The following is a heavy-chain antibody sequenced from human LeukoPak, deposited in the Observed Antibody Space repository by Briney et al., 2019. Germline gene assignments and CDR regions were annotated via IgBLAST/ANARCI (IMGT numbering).Heavy chain of an antibody. V-gene: IGHV3-7*01. J-gene: IGHJ4*02. Sequence: GGSLRLSCAASGFTFSTYWMTWVRQAPGKGLEWVANIKEDGSREYYVDSVKGRFTISRDNAKNSLYLQMDSLTAEDTAVYYCARDQKQWLVRGFDYWGQGTLVTVSS. CDR3: ARDQKQWLVRGFDY. CDR1: GFTFSTYW. CDR2: IKEDGSRE. D-gene: IGHD6-19*01.